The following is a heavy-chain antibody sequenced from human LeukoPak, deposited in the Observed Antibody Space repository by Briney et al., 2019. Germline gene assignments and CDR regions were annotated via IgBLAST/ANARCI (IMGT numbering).Heavy chain of an antibody. D-gene: IGHD2-21*02. J-gene: IGHJ5*02. CDR1: GFTFSSYS. V-gene: IGHV3-21*01. Sequence: PGGSLRLSCAASGFTFSSYSMDWVRQARGKGLESVSSISNSSSYIYYADSVKGRFTISRDNAKNSLYLQMNSLRAEDTAVYYCARGVNVVTANLYNCFDPWGQGTLVTVSS. CDR3: ARGVNVVTANLYNCFDP. CDR2: ISNSSSYI.